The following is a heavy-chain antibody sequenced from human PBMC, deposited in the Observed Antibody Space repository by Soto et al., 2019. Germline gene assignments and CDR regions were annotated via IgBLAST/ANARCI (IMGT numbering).Heavy chain of an antibody. Sequence: GGSLRLSCVGSGFTFSNFGIHWVRQAPGKGLEWLAVVSYDEVNKFYADSVKGRFAISRDNAKNSLYLQMSSLRAEDTAVYYCARGHPIVVVTATYNWFDPWGQGTLVTVSS. CDR2: VSYDEVNK. D-gene: IGHD2-21*02. V-gene: IGHV3-30*03. CDR1: GFTFSNFG. CDR3: ARGHPIVVVTATYNWFDP. J-gene: IGHJ5*02.